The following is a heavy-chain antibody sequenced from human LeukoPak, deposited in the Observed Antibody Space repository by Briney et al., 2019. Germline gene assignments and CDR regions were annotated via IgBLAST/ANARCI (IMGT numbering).Heavy chain of an antibody. J-gene: IGHJ4*02. V-gene: IGHV4-39*07. CDR2: IYYSGST. CDR3: ARVTTVLTVDY. D-gene: IGHD4-23*01. CDR1: GGSISSSSYY. Sequence: PETLSLTCTVSGGSISSSSYYWGWIRQPPGKRLEWIGSIYYSGSTYCSPSLKSRVTISVDTSKSQFSLNLSSVTAADTAVYYCARVTTVLTVDYWGQGTLVTVSS.